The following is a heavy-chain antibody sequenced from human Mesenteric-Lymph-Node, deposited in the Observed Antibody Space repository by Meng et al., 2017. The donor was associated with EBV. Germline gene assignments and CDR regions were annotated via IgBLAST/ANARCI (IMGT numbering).Heavy chain of an antibody. D-gene: IGHD5/OR15-5a*01. CDR3: ARVVYREFDP. V-gene: IGHV1-46*01. CDR1: GYTFTTYY. CDR2: INPSSGGT. J-gene: IGHJ5*02. Sequence: QVHLGQAGAEVKKPGASVKVSCKASGYTFTTYYIHWVRHAPGQGLEWMGLINPSSGGTSYAQKFQGRVTMTRNTSTSTVYMELSSLRSDDTAVYYCARVVYREFDPWGQGTLVTVSS.